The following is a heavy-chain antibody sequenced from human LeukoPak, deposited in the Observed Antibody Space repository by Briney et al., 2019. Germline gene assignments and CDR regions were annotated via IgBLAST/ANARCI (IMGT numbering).Heavy chain of an antibody. CDR3: ATRGSGRYYFDH. Sequence: PAGTLKLSCTAPGFTFNNYSMAWVRQAPGKGLKWVSGISASGHSTNHADSVRGRFTITRDSSKNTLLLQMDSLTADDTAVYYCATRGSGRYYFDHWGQGALVTVSS. J-gene: IGHJ4*02. D-gene: IGHD3-3*01. CDR1: GFTFNNYS. CDR2: ISASGHST. V-gene: IGHV3-23*01.